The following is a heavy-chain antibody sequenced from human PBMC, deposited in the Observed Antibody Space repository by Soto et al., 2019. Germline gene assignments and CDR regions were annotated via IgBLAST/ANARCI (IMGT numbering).Heavy chain of an antibody. V-gene: IGHV4-31*03. D-gene: IGHD2-2*01. Sequence: QVQLQESGPGLVKPSQTLSLTCTVSGGSISSGGYYWSWIRQHPGKGLEWIGYIYYSGSTYYNPSLKSRVTISVDTSKNQVSLKLSSVTAADTAGYYCARECSSTSCYSGAYGMDVWGQGTTVTVSS. CDR1: GGSISSGGYY. CDR2: IYYSGST. CDR3: ARECSSTSCYSGAYGMDV. J-gene: IGHJ6*02.